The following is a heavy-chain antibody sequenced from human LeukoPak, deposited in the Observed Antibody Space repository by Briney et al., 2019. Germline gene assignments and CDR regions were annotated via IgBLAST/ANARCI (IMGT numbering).Heavy chain of an antibody. V-gene: IGHV4-34*01. CDR2: INHSGST. J-gene: IGHJ4*02. Sequence: PSETLSLTCAVYGGSFSGYYWSWIRQPPGKGLEWIGEINHSGSTNYNPPLKSRVTISVDTSKNQFSLKLSSVTAADTAVYYCARGVYIAAAQYGYWGQGTLVSVSS. D-gene: IGHD6-13*01. CDR1: GGSFSGYY. CDR3: ARGVYIAAAQYGY.